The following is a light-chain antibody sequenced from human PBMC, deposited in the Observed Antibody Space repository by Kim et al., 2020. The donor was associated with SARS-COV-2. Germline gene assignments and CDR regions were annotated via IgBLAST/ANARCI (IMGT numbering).Light chain of an antibody. CDR1: RSNIGSNY. Sequence: GQRVTISCSGSRSNIGSNYVYWYQQLPGTAPKLLIYRNNQRPSGVPDRFSGSKSGTSASLAISGLRSEDEADYYCAAWDDSLSGGVFGTGTKVTVL. CDR3: AAWDDSLSGGV. J-gene: IGLJ1*01. V-gene: IGLV1-47*01. CDR2: RNN.